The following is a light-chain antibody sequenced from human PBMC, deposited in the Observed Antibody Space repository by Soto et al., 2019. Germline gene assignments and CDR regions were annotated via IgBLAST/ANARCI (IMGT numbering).Light chain of an antibody. CDR3: QQYGSSGT. Sequence: EIVMNQSPATMSVSPGERATLYCRASQSVSSNLAWYQQKPGQAPRLLIYGASNRATGIPDRFSGSGSGTDFTLTISRLEPEDFAVYYCQQYGSSGTFGQGTKVDIK. CDR2: GAS. J-gene: IGKJ1*01. V-gene: IGKV3-20*01. CDR1: QSVSSN.